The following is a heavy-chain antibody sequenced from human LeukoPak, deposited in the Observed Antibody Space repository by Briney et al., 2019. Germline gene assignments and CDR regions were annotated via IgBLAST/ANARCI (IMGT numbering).Heavy chain of an antibody. CDR2: TYYRSKWSF. V-gene: IGHV6-1*01. CDR1: GDSLFTNSVA. J-gene: IGHJ4*02. CDR3: ARGKYTSFDN. Sequence: SQTLSLTCAISGDSLFTNSVAWNWIRQSPSRGLEWLGRTYYRSKWSFDYALSLKSRITISADTSKNHFSLQLSSVTPDDTALYYCARGKYTSFDNWGQGTLVTVSS. D-gene: IGHD2-2*01.